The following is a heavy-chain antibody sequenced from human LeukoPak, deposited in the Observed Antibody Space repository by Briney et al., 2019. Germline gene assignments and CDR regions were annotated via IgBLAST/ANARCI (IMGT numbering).Heavy chain of an antibody. J-gene: IGHJ3*02. CDR2: ISSSSSYI. V-gene: IGHV3-21*01. CDR3: ARVSGRITGTTMGSFDI. CDR1: GFTFSSYS. Sequence: GSLRLSCAASGFTFSSYSMNWVRQAPGKGLEWVSSISSSSSYIYYADSVKGRFTISRDNAKNSLYLQMNSLRAEDTAVYYCARVSGRITGTTMGSFDIWGQGTMVTVSS. D-gene: IGHD1-7*01.